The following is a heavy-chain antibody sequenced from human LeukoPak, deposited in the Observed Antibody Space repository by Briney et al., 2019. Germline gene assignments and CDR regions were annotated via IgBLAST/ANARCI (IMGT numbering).Heavy chain of an antibody. J-gene: IGHJ4*02. D-gene: IGHD3-22*01. CDR1: GYTFTGYY. V-gene: IGHV1-46*01. CDR3: ARVANYNDSSGYYTY. Sequence: VASVKVSCKASGYTFTGYYMHWVRQAPGQGLEWMGIINPSGGSTSYAQKFQGRVTMTRDTSTSTVYMELSSLRSEDTAVYYCARVANYNDSSGYYTYWGQGTLVTVSS. CDR2: INPSGGST.